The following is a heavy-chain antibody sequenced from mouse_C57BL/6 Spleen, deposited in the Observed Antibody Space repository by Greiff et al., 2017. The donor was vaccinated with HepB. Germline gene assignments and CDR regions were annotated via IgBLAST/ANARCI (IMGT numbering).Heavy chain of an antibody. CDR2: ISSGGSYT. V-gene: IGHV5-6*01. Sequence: EVQLVESGGDLVKPGGSLKLSCAASGFTFSSYGMSWVRQTPDKRLEWVATISSGGSYTYYPDSVKGRFTISRDNAKNTLYLQMSSLKSEDTAMYYCARGSSYEDWYFDVWGTGTTVTVAS. CDR1: GFTFSSYG. CDR3: ARGSSYEDWYFDV. D-gene: IGHD1-1*01. J-gene: IGHJ1*03.